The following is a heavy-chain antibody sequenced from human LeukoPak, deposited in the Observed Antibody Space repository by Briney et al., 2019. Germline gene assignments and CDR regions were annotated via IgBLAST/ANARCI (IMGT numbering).Heavy chain of an antibody. V-gene: IGHV4-59*08. J-gene: IGHJ4*02. CDR2: IYYSGST. CDR3: ARNYYDSSGPSFDY. D-gene: IGHD3-22*01. CDR1: GGSISSYY. Sequence: SETLSLTSTVSGGSISSYYWSWIRQPPGKGLEWIGYIYYSGSTNYNPSLKSRVTISVDTSKNQFSLKLSSVTAADTAVYYCARNYYDSSGPSFDYWGQGTLVTVSS.